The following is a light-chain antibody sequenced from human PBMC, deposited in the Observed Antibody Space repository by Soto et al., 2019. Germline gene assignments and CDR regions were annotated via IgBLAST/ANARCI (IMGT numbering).Light chain of an antibody. CDR2: EVS. Sequence: QSALTQPPSASGSPGQSVTISCTGTSSDVGGYASWYQQHPGKAPELIIYEVSKRPSGVPDRFSGSKSGNTASLTVSGLQAEDEADYYCSSYAGSNNLVFGGGTKLTVL. J-gene: IGLJ2*01. CDR3: SSYAGSNNLV. CDR1: SSDVGGY. V-gene: IGLV2-8*01.